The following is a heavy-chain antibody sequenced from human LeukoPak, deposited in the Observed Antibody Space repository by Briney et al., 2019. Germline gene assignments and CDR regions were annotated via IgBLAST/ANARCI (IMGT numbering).Heavy chain of an antibody. V-gene: IGHV3-48*01. Sequence: GGSLSLSCAASGFTFSDFGMTWVRQAPGKGLEWVSYISSSSLSIYYADSVKGRFTISRDNARNSLYLQMNSLRAEDTAMYYCARDATPTQLWFRGSFDYWGLGALVTVAS. D-gene: IGHD5-18*01. CDR2: ISSSSLSI. J-gene: IGHJ4*02. CDR1: GFTFSDFG. CDR3: ARDATPTQLWFRGSFDY.